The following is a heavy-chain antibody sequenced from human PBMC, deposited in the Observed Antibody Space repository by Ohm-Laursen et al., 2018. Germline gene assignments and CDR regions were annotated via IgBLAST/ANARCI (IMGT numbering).Heavy chain of an antibody. J-gene: IGHJ4*02. CDR2: ISAGGRNT. D-gene: IGHD3-22*01. CDR3: AKARSGYYYGYFDY. V-gene: IGHV3-23*01. CDR1: GFTFSSYA. Sequence: SLRLSCAASGFTFSSYAMTWVRQAPGKGLEWVSGISAGGRNTYYADSVKGRFTISRDNSKNTLYLQMNSLRAEDTAVYYCAKARSGYYYGYFDYWGQGTLVTVSS.